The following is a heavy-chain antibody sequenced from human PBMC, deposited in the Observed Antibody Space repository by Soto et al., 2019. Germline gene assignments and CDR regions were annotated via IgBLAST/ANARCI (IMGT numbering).Heavy chain of an antibody. CDR3: ARSGDNYNVLDY. V-gene: IGHV3-11*06. D-gene: IGHD3-10*02. CDR2: SSNSGTFT. J-gene: IGHJ4*02. CDR1: GFTFSDYY. Sequence: PGGSLRLSFEGSGFTFSDYYMSWIRQAPGRGLEWISYSSNSGTFTRYSDSVKGRFSISRDNTKNFLYLQMNSLRAEDTAVYYCARSGDNYNVLDYWGQGTPVTVSS.